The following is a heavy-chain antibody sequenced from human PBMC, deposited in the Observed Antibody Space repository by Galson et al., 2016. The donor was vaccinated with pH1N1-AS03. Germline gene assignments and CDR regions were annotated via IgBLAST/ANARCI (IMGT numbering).Heavy chain of an antibody. Sequence: SLRLSCAASGFTFSSFGMHWVRQAPGKGLECVTFIAFDANREYYADSVRGRFTTSRDNSKNTVYLQMNSLKSDDSAVYYCVKESLCEGGNCNSRVLEAYDIWGQGTVVTVSS. D-gene: IGHD2-21*01. J-gene: IGHJ3*02. CDR1: GFTFSSFG. V-gene: IGHV3-30*02. CDR2: IAFDANRE. CDR3: VKESLCEGGNCNSRVLEAYDI.